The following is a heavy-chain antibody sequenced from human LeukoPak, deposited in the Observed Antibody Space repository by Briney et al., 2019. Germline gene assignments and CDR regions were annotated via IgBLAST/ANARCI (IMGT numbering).Heavy chain of an antibody. Sequence: GGSLRLSCAASGFTFSNNAMSWVRQAPGKGLEWVSATSTSGGSTYYADSVKGRFTISRDNSKNTLYLQMNSLRAEDTAVYYCAKPTNWNYYYYGMDVWGQGTTVTVSS. D-gene: IGHD1-1*01. CDR2: TSTSGGST. J-gene: IGHJ6*02. CDR3: AKPTNWNYYYYGMDV. CDR1: GFTFSNNA. V-gene: IGHV3-23*01.